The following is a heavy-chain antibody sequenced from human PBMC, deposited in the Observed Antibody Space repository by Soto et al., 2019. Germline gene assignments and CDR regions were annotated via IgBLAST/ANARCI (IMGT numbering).Heavy chain of an antibody. J-gene: IGHJ6*02. CDR2: INHSGTT. V-gene: IGHV4-34*02. CDR1: GGSFSGYY. Sequence: QVQLQQWGGGLLNPSETLSLTCAVYGGSFSGYYCSWVRQPPGKGLEWIGQINHSGTTNYSPSLKSRVTMSVDTSKNQFSLNLSSVTAADTAIYFCASSLLFPHCYNYGLDVWGQGTTVTVSS. D-gene: IGHD1-26*01. CDR3: ASSLLFPHCYNYGLDV.